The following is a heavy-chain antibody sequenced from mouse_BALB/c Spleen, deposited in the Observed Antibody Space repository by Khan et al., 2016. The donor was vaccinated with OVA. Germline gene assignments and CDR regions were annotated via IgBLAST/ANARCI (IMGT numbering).Heavy chain of an antibody. CDR2: IYPGSGYT. V-gene: IGHV1-77*01. J-gene: IGHJ3*01. CDR3: ARAGYGGFAY. CDR1: GYTFTDFL. D-gene: IGHD3-2*02. Sequence: QVQLKESGPELVKPGASVRMSCNASGYTFTDFLISWVKQRAGQGLEWIGEIYPGSGYTYYNEKFKGKATLTSDRSSNTAYMDLSSLTSADSAVYFCARAGYGGFAYWGQGTLVTVSA.